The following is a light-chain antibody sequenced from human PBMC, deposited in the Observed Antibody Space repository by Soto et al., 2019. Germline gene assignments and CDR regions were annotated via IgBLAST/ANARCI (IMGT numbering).Light chain of an antibody. CDR2: GAS. CDR3: QQYNSYSWT. Sequence: EVVMTQSPVTLSVSPGERVTLSCRASQDIGNNLAWYQQKPGQSPRLLIYGASTWATGLPARFSGSGSGTEFTLTISSLQSEDFAVYYCQQYNSYSWTFGQGTKVEIK. J-gene: IGKJ1*01. CDR1: QDIGNN. V-gene: IGKV3-15*01.